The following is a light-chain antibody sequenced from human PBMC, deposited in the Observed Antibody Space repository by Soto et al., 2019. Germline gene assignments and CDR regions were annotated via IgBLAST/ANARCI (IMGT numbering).Light chain of an antibody. CDR2: WAS. CDR1: QSVLYSSNNKNY. V-gene: IGKV4-1*01. CDR3: QQYYSTPRT. J-gene: IGKJ2*01. Sequence: DIVMTQSPDSLAVSLGERATINCKSSQSVLYSSNNKNYLAWYQQKPGQPPKLLIYWASTRESGVPDRFSGSWYGTDFTLTISSLQAEDVPVYYCQQYYSTPRTFGQGTKLEIK.